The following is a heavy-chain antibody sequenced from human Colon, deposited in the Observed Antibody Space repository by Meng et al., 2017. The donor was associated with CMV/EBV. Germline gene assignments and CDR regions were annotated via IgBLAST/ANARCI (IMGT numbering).Heavy chain of an antibody. V-gene: IGHV4-34*01. CDR1: GESFSGFY. D-gene: IGHD5-12*01. Sequence: QVERKQLCAGRLKASETLSLTCAVYGESFSGFYWSWIRQPPGKGLEWIGEINHSGSTNYNPSLKSRVTISVDTSKNQFSLKLSSVTAADTAVYYCARAPDIGGRPPGPFQYWSQGALVTVSS. J-gene: IGHJ4*02. CDR3: ARAPDIGGRPPGPFQY. CDR2: INHSGST.